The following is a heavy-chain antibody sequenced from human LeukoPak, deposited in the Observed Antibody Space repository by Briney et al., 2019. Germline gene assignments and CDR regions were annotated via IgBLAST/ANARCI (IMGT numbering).Heavy chain of an antibody. CDR3: AKDHRVVVPAAILRQQPFDY. CDR1: GFTFSNAW. CDR2: IKQDGSEK. J-gene: IGHJ4*02. V-gene: IGHV3-7*01. Sequence: PGGSLRLSCAASGFTFSNAWMSWVRQAPGKGLEWVANIKQDGSEKYYVDSVKGRFTISRDNAKNSLYLQMNSLRAEDTAVYYCAKDHRVVVPAAILRQQPFDYWGQGTLVTVSS. D-gene: IGHD2-2*02.